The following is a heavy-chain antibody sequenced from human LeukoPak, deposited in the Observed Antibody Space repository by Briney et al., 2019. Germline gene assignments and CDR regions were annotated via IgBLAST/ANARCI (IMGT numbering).Heavy chain of an antibody. CDR1: GASISSYY. D-gene: IGHD3-10*01. J-gene: IGHJ4*02. V-gene: IGHV4-59*01. CDR2: VYHSGST. Sequence: SETLSLTCTVSGASISSYYWSWIRQPPGKGLEWIGYVYHSGSTNYNPSLKSRVTISLDTSKNQFSLKLSSLTAADTAVYYCATVGGSDNYYIDYWGQGTLVTVSS. CDR3: ATVGGSDNYYIDY.